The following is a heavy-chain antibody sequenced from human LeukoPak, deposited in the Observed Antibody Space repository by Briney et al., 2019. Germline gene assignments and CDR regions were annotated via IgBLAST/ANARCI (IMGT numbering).Heavy chain of an antibody. J-gene: IGHJ4*02. V-gene: IGHV1-2*02. CDR3: ARARYDFWSGYSYDY. D-gene: IGHD3-3*01. Sequence: APVKVSCKASGYTFTGYYMHWVRQAPGQGLEWMGWINPNSGGTNYAQKFQGRVTMTRDTSISTAYMELSRLRSDDTAVYYCARARYDFWSGYSYDYWGQGTLVTVSS. CDR2: INPNSGGT. CDR1: GYTFTGYY.